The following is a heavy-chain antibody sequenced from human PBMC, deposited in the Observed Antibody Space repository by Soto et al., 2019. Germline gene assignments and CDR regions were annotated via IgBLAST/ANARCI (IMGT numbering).Heavy chain of an antibody. D-gene: IGHD6-19*01. CDR2: IDPSDSYT. J-gene: IGHJ6*01. Sequence: GESLKISCKGSVYSFTSYCISWLRQMPVKGLEWMGGIDPSDSYTNYSPSFQGHVTISADKSISTAYMQWSSLKASDTAMYYCARPIEAGYYYYGMAFWGQGTTVTVSS. V-gene: IGHV5-10-1*01. CDR1: VYSFTSYC. CDR3: ARPIEAGYYYYGMAF.